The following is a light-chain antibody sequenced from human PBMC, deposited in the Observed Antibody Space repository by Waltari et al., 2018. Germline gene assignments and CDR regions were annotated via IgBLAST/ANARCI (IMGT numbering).Light chain of an antibody. CDR3: CSYAGPTTWV. Sequence: QSALTQPASVSGSPGQSITITCIGTSSDVGNYNLVSWYQQRPGKAPNLIISEVTNRPSGVSSRFSGSRSGNTASLTISGLQSEDEADYYCCSYAGPTTWVFGGGTSLTVL. V-gene: IGLV2-23*02. CDR2: EVT. CDR1: SSDVGNYNL. J-gene: IGLJ3*02.